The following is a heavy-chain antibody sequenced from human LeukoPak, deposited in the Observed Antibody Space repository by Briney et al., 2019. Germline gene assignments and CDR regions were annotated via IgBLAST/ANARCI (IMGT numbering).Heavy chain of an antibody. CDR1: GGSISSSSYY. D-gene: IGHD3-10*01. CDR3: ARGSPRRITMVRGVPALGYYMDV. V-gene: IGHV4-39*01. CDR2: IYYSGST. Sequence: SETLSLTCTVSGGSISSSSYYWGWIRQPPGKGLEWIGSIYYSGSTYYNPSLKSRVTISVDTSKNQFSLKLSSVTAADTAVYYCARGSPRRITMVRGVPALGYYMDVWGKGTTVTVSS. J-gene: IGHJ6*03.